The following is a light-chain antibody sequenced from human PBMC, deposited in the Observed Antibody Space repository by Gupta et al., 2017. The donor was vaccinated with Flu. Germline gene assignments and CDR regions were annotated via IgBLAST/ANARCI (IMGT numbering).Light chain of an antibody. CDR3: QQYSLSLI. V-gene: IGKV3-20*01. CDR1: QSVNVNF. J-gene: IGKJ2*01. CDR2: GTS. Sequence: PGTLSLSPGDRVTLSCRASQSVNVNFLNWYQQKPCQTPRLLIYGTSSRAAGTPDRFSGSGSVTDFALIISGLEPEDCAVYFCQQYSLSLIFGQGSKLEIK.